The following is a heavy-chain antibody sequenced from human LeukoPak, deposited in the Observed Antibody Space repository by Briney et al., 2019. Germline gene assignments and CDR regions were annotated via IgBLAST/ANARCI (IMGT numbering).Heavy chain of an antibody. Sequence: PGGSLRLSCAASGFTFSDHVMSWVRQAPGKGLEWVSSVRASGVGTHYADSVKGRFTISRDNSKNTLYLQMNSLRAEDTAVYYCANGGGLIYCSSTSCYGGHDYWGQGTLVTVSS. D-gene: IGHD2-2*01. CDR1: GFTFSDHV. J-gene: IGHJ4*02. V-gene: IGHV3-23*01. CDR2: VRASGVGT. CDR3: ANGGGLIYCSSTSCYGGHDY.